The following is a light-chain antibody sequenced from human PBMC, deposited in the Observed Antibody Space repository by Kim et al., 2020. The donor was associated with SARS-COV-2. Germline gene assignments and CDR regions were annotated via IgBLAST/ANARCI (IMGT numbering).Light chain of an antibody. V-gene: IGLV3-1*01. Sequence: SYELTQPPSVSVSPGQTASITCSGDKLGDKYACWYQQKPGQSPVLVIYQYTKRPSGIPERFSGSNSGNTATLTISGTQAIDEADYYCQAWDSSTGVFGGGTKVTVL. CDR1: KLGDKY. CDR2: QYT. CDR3: QAWDSSTGV. J-gene: IGLJ3*02.